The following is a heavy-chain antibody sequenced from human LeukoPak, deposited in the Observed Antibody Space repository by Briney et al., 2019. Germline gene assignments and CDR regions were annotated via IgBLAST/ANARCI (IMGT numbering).Heavy chain of an antibody. CDR1: GYRFTSYW. CDR3: ASSGITGTFFDAFDI. D-gene: IGHD1-20*01. J-gene: IGHJ3*02. CDR2: IYPGDSDT. V-gene: IGHV5-51*01. Sequence: GESLKISCKGSGYRFTSYWIGWVRQMPGKGLEWMGIIYPGDSDTRYSPSFQGQVTISADKSISTAYLQWSSLKASDTAMYYCASSGITGTFFDAFDIWGQGTMVTVSS.